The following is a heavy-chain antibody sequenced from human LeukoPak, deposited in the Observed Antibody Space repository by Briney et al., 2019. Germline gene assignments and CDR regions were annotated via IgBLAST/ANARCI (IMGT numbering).Heavy chain of an antibody. D-gene: IGHD6-19*01. Sequence: GESLKISCKGSGYSFTSYWIGWVRQMPGKDLEWMGINYPGDSEARYSPSFQGQVTISVDKSINTAYLQWSSLKASDTAMYYCARCKAVAGTINAFVFWGQGTMVTVSS. CDR3: ARCKAVAGTINAFVF. J-gene: IGHJ3*01. V-gene: IGHV5-51*01. CDR1: GYSFTSYW. CDR2: NYPGDSEA.